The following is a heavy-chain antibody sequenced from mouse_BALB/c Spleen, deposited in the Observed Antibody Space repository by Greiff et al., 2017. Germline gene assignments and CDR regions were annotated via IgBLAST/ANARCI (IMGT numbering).Heavy chain of an antibody. CDR2: ISSGGST. CDR3: ARRGGYDGPYYCDD. D-gene: IGHD3-1*01. Sequence: EVQLLESGGGLVKPGGSLKLSCAASGFTFSSYAMSWVRQTPEKRLEWVASISSGGSTYYPDSVKGRFTISRDNASNILYRQMSSLRSEDTAMYYCARRGGYDGPYYCDDWGQGTTLTVSA. CDR1: GFTFSSYA. V-gene: IGHV5-6-5*01. J-gene: IGHJ2*01.